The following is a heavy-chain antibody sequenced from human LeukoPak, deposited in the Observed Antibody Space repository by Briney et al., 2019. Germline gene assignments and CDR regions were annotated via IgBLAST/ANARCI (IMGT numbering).Heavy chain of an antibody. CDR3: ARVPGYSSSSGG. Sequence: GGSLRLSCAASGFTFSSYSMNWVRQAPGKGLEWVSYISSSSTIYYADSVKGRFTISRDNAKNSLYLQMNSLRAEDTAVYYCARVPGYSSSSGGWGQGTLVTVSS. CDR1: GFTFSSYS. D-gene: IGHD6-6*01. V-gene: IGHV3-48*01. CDR2: ISSSSTI. J-gene: IGHJ4*02.